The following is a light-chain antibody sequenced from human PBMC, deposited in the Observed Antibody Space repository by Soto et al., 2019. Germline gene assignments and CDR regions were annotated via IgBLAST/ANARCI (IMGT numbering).Light chain of an antibody. Sequence: EIVLTQSPGTLSLSPGERATLSCRASQSVTSNYLAWYQQKPGQAPRLLVYGASSRATGISDRFSGSGSGTDCTLTINRLETEEFAVYYCQHYVSPPITFGQGPRLEIK. CDR2: GAS. J-gene: IGKJ5*01. CDR1: QSVTSNY. V-gene: IGKV3-20*01. CDR3: QHYVSPPIT.